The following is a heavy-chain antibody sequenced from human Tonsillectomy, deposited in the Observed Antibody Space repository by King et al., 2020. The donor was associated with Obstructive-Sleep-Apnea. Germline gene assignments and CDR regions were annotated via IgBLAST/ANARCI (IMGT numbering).Heavy chain of an antibody. D-gene: IGHD2-2*01. CDR3: ARGAMTLGAFDI. Sequence: VQLQESGPGLVKPSQTLSLTCTVSVGSISSVGYYWGWIRQHPGKGLEWIGYIYYSGSTYYNPSLKSRVTISVDTSKNQCSLKLSSVTAADTAVYYCARGAMTLGAFDIWGQGTMVTVSS. J-gene: IGHJ3*02. CDR1: VGSISSVGYY. CDR2: IYYSGST. V-gene: IGHV4-31*03.